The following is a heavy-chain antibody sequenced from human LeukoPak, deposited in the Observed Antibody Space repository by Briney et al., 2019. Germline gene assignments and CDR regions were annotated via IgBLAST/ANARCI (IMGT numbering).Heavy chain of an antibody. CDR3: ARVPPDDYGDYYYFDY. CDR1: GGSFSGYY. D-gene: IGHD4-17*01. Sequence: SETLSLTCAVYGGSFSGYYWSWIRQPPGKGLEWIGEINHSGSTNYNPSLKSRVTISVDTSKNQFSLKLSSVTAADTAFYYCARVPPDDYGDYYYFDYWGQGTLVTVSS. J-gene: IGHJ4*02. V-gene: IGHV4-34*01. CDR2: INHSGST.